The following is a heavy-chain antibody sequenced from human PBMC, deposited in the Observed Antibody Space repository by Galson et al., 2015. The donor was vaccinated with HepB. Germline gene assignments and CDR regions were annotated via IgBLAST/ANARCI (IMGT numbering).Heavy chain of an antibody. V-gene: IGHV3-66*02. J-gene: IGHJ6*02. D-gene: IGHD3-10*01. CDR3: ARDIRGVGRPFYYYYGMDV. CDR1: GFTVSSNY. CDR2: IYSGGST. Sequence: SLRLSCAASGFTVSSNYMSWVRQAPGKGLEWVSVIYSGGSTYYADSVKGRFTISRDNSKNTLYHQMNSLRAEDKAVDYCARDIRGVGRPFYYYYGMDVWGQGATVTVSS.